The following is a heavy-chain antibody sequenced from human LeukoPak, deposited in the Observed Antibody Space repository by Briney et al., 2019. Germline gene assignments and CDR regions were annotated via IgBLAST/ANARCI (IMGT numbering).Heavy chain of an antibody. CDR1: GFTFSSYG. Sequence: GGSLRLSCAASGFTFSSYGMHWVRQAPGKGLEWVAVIWYDGSNKYYADSVKGRFTISRDNSKNTLYLQMNSLRAEDTAVYYCARAGGTYSGYRDGMDVWGQGTTVTVSS. CDR3: ARAGGTYSGYRDGMDV. V-gene: IGHV3-33*01. J-gene: IGHJ6*02. CDR2: IWYDGSNK. D-gene: IGHD5-12*01.